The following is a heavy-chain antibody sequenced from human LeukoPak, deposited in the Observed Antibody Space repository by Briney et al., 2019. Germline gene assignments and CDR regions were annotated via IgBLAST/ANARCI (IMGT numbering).Heavy chain of an antibody. CDR3: AREGMATIFG. V-gene: IGHV7-4-1*02. J-gene: IGHJ4*02. Sequence: GASVNVSFKVSGYTFTSYSINWVRQAPGQGREWVGWIDTNTGNPTYAQGFTGRFVFSLDTSVSTAYLQITSLKPEDTAVYYCAREGMATIFGWGQGTLVTVSS. CDR2: IDTNTGNP. CDR1: GYTFTSYS. D-gene: IGHD5-24*01.